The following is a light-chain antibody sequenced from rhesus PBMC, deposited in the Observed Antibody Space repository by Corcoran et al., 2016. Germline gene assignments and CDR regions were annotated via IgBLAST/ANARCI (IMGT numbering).Light chain of an antibody. CDR1: ESVNNY. V-gene: IGKV1-74*01. CDR2: ASS. CDR3: QQSFNTPLT. Sequence: DIQMTQSPSSLSASLGDRVTIICRASESVNNYLHWYQQKPGKAPKLLIYASSPLQTGVPARFSGSGAGTDYTFTVSGLQAEDVATYYCQQSFNTPLTFGGGTKVEIK. J-gene: IGKJ4*01.